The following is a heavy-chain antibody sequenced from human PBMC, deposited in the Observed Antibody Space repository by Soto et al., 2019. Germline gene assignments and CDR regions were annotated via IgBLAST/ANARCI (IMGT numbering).Heavy chain of an antibody. CDR1: VYSFTSYW. D-gene: IGHD6-19*01. J-gene: IGHJ4*02. CDR3: ARLVAVGIDQYYFDY. Sequence: PGASLKISCKGSVYSFTSYWISWVRQMPGKGLEWMGRIDPSDSYTNYSPSFQGHVTTSADKSISTAYLQWSSLKASDTAMYYCARLVAVGIDQYYFDYWGQGTLVTVSS. CDR2: IDPSDSYT. V-gene: IGHV5-10-1*01.